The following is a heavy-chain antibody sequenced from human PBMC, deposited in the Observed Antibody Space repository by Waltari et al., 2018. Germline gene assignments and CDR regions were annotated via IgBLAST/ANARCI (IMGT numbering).Heavy chain of an antibody. D-gene: IGHD2-2*01. CDR2: IYYTGTT. V-gene: IGHV4-39*01. J-gene: IGHJ4*02. Sequence: QLQLQESGPGLVKPSETLSLTCSVSGDSIRSSDYFWAWIRQPPGKALEWIGSIYYTGTTSYSPSLKSRVTIAIDTSKNQFSLKLSSVTATDTALYYCTRETSSTSHYWGQGTLVTVSS. CDR1: GDSIRSSDYF. CDR3: TRETSSTSHY.